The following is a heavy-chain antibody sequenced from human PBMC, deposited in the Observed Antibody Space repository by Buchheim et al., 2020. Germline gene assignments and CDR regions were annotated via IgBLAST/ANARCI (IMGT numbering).Heavy chain of an antibody. J-gene: IGHJ4*02. CDR2: FSVSGGSI. CDR1: GFTFSSYA. D-gene: IGHD2-15*01. CDR3: AKCPGGVVASNQDY. Sequence: EVQLLESGGGLVQPGGSLRLSCTASGFTFSSYAMSWVRQAPGGGLEWLSVFSVSGGSIHYADSVEGRFTISRDNSQNMLFLQMSSLRAEDTAVYYCAKCPGGVVASNQDYWGQGTL. V-gene: IGHV3-23*01.